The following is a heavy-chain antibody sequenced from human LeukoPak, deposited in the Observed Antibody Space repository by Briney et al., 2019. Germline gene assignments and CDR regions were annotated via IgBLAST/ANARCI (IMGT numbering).Heavy chain of an antibody. V-gene: IGHV4-59*01. D-gene: IGHD1-26*01. J-gene: IGHJ4*02. CDR3: ARVALSGSYFLLFDY. Sequence: SETLSLTCTVSGGSISSYYWSWIRQPPGKGLEWIGYIYYSGSTNYNPSLKSRVNISVDTSKNQFSLKLSSVTAADTAVYYCARVALSGSYFLLFDYWGQGTLVTVSS. CDR1: GGSISSYY. CDR2: IYYSGST.